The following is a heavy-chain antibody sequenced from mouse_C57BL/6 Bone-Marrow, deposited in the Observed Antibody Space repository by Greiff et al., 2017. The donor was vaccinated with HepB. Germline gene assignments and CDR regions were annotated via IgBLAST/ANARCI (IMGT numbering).Heavy chain of an antibody. J-gene: IGHJ2*01. D-gene: IGHD1-1*01. CDR2: ISNLAYSI. CDR1: GFTFSDYG. V-gene: IGHV5-15*01. CDR3: ATHPYFCGSSHGY. Sequence: EVMLVESGGGLVQPGGSLKLSCAASGFTFSDYGMAWVRQAPRKGPEWVAFISNLAYSIYYADTVTGRFTISRENAKNTLYLEMSSLRSEDTAMYYCATHPYFCGSSHGYWRQGTTLTVSS.